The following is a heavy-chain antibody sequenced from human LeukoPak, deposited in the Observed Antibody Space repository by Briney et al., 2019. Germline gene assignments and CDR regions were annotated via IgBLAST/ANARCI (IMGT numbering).Heavy chain of an antibody. CDR1: GFIFSTYT. D-gene: IGHD6-19*01. J-gene: IGHJ6*04. V-gene: IGHV3-30*04. CDR2: ISYDGDNI. CDR3: ARMHSSGWNGMDA. Sequence: TGGPLRLSCAASGFIFSTYTMHWVRQAPGKGLEWVALISYDGDNIFYADSVKGRFTISRDNSKNTMDLQMSSLRPEDTAVYSRARMHSSGWNGMDAWGKGATVTVSS.